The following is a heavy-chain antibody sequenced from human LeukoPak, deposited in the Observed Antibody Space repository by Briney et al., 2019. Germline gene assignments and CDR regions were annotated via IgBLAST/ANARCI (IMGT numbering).Heavy chain of an antibody. CDR3: ARRERTDSSSGDY. V-gene: IGHV3-74*01. Sequence: PGGSLRLSXAASGFTFRSYWMHWVRQAPGKGLVWVSRINSDGSSTSYADSVKGRFTISRDNAKNTLYLQMNSLRAEDTAVYYCARRERTDSSSGDYWGQGTLVTVSS. D-gene: IGHD6-13*01. J-gene: IGHJ4*02. CDR2: INSDGSST. CDR1: GFTFRSYW.